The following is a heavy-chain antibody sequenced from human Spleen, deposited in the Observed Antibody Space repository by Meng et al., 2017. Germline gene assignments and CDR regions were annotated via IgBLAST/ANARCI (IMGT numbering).Heavy chain of an antibody. Sequence: ASVKVSCKSSGYTFTAYYIHWVRQAPGQGLEWMGIINPSGGSTSYAQKFQGRVTMTRDTSTSTVYMELSSLRSEDTAVYYCASATVRVGAIHYWGQGTPVTVSS. J-gene: IGHJ4*02. D-gene: IGHD1-26*01. CDR1: GYTFTAYY. V-gene: IGHV1-46*01. CDR3: ASATVRVGAIHY. CDR2: INPSGGST.